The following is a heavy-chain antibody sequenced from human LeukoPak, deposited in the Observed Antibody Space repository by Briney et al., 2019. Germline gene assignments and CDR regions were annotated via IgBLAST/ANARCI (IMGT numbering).Heavy chain of an antibody. Sequence: GGSLRLSCAASGFTFSSYGMHWVRQAPGKGLEWVAVISYDGSNKHYADSVKGRFTISRDNSKNTLYLQMNSLRAEDTAVYYCAKDKVVRGVKGYFDYWGQGTLVTVSS. V-gene: IGHV3-30*18. CDR3: AKDKVVRGVKGYFDY. D-gene: IGHD3-10*01. CDR2: ISYDGSNK. CDR1: GFTFSSYG. J-gene: IGHJ4*02.